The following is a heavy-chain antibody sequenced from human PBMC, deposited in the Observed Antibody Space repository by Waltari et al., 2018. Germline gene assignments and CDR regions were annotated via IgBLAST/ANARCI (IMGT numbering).Heavy chain of an antibody. D-gene: IGHD3-9*01. CDR2: ISHSGTT. V-gene: IGHV4-34*01. Sequence: VQLQQWDAGLLKPSETLSLTCVLYDGSFSGYHWTWIRQSPGKGLEWIGQISHSGTTNYNPSLESRVTISLDKSQNHLSLTLTSVTAADMAVYYCARGVTGYCSFIYMDVWGSGTTVTVAS. J-gene: IGHJ6*03. CDR3: ARGVTGYCSFIYMDV. CDR1: DGSFSGYH.